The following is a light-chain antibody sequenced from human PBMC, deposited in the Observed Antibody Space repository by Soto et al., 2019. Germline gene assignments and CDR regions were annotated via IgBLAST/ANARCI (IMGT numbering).Light chain of an antibody. Sequence: QSVLTQSSSASASLGSSVKLTCTLSSGHSSYIIAWHQQQTGKAPRYLMKLEGSGSYNKGSGVPDRFSGSISGADSYLTISNLQSEDEADYYCETWDSNTRVFGGLTKLTVL. CDR3: ETWDSNTRV. V-gene: IGLV4-60*03. CDR2: LEGSGSY. J-gene: IGLJ2*01. CDR1: SGHSSYI.